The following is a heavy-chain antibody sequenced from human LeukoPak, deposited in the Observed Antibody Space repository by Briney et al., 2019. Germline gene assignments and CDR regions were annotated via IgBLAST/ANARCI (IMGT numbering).Heavy chain of an antibody. V-gene: IGHV4-61*01. CDR1: GGSVSSGSYY. J-gene: IGHJ4*02. D-gene: IGHD6-19*01. Sequence: SETLSLTCTVSGGSVSSGSYYWSWIRQPPGKGLEWIGYTHYSGSTNYNPSLKSRVIISVDTSKNQLSLKLSSVTAADTAVYYCARDLDNSGWYVFDYWGQGNLVTVSS. CDR3: ARDLDNSGWYVFDY. CDR2: THYSGST.